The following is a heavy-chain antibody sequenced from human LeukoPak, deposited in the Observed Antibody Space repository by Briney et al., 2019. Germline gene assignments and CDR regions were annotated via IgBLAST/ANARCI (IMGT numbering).Heavy chain of an antibody. J-gene: IGHJ4*02. CDR2: IYYSRST. V-gene: IGHV4-39*01. CDR1: GGSISSSGYY. CDR3: VRSRDGYNLLDY. D-gene: IGHD5-24*01. Sequence: PSETLSLTCTVSGGSISSSGYYWGWVRQPPGKGLEWTASIYYSRSTSYNPSLRSRVTISVDTSKNQFSLKLSSVTAADTALYYCVRSRDGYNLLDYWGQGTLVTVSS.